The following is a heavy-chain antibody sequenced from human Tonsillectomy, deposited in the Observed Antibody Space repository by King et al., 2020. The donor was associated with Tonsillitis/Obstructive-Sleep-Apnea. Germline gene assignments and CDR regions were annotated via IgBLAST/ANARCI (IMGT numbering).Heavy chain of an antibody. CDR2: ISSSSSYI. Sequence: VQLVESGGGLVKPGGSLRLSCAASGFTFSSYSMNWVRQAPGKGLEWVSSISSSSSYIYYADSVKGRFTISRDNAKNSLYLQMNSLRAEDTAVYYCARDGATMYYDLWSGYYAELDDWRQGTLVTVSS. D-gene: IGHD3-3*01. V-gene: IGHV3-21*01. CDR3: ARDGATMYYDLWSGYYAELDD. CDR1: GFTFSSYS. J-gene: IGHJ4*02.